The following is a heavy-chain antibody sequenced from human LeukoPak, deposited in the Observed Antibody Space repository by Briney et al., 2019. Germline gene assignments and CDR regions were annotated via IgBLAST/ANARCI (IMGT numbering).Heavy chain of an antibody. Sequence: GGSLRLSCAASGFTFSDYYMSWIRQAPGKGLEWVSYISSSGSTIYYADSVKGRFTISRDNAKNSLYLQMNSLRAEDTAVYYCAKDLIGSGWHNYFDPWGQGTLVTVSS. J-gene: IGHJ5*02. CDR3: AKDLIGSGWHNYFDP. V-gene: IGHV3-11*01. CDR2: ISSSGSTI. D-gene: IGHD6-19*01. CDR1: GFTFSDYY.